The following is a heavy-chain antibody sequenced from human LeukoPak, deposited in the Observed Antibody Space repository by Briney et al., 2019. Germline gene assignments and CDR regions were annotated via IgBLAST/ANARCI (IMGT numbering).Heavy chain of an antibody. D-gene: IGHD6-19*01. V-gene: IGHV1-2*02. Sequence: GASVKVSCKASVYTFTGYYIHWVRQAPGQGLEWMGWINPNSGGTNYAQKFQGRVTITRDTSISTAYMDLSRLRSDDTAVYYCARAQSLVNQWFDPWGQGTLVTVSS. CDR3: ARAQSLVNQWFDP. CDR2: INPNSGGT. J-gene: IGHJ5*02. CDR1: VYTFTGYY.